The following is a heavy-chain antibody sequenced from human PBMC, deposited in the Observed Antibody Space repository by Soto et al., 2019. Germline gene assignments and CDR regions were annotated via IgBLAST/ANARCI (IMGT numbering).Heavy chain of an antibody. J-gene: IGHJ5*02. V-gene: IGHV4-39*01. Sequence: PXASLSLTCTVCGGCISSSRDYGGWIRQPPGKGLEWIGSIYYSGSTYYNPSLKSRVTISVDTSKNQFSLKLSSVTAADTAVYYCARHNCSGGSSYSVYVWFDPWGQGTLVTVSS. D-gene: IGHD2-15*01. CDR3: ARHNCSGGSSYSVYVWFDP. CDR2: IYYSGST. CDR1: GGCISSSRDY.